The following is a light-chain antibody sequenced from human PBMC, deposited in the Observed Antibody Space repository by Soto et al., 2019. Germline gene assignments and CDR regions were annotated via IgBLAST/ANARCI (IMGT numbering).Light chain of an antibody. CDR2: GAS. CDR1: QSVSSTY. Sequence: EIVLTQSPGTLSLSTGERATLSCRASQSVSSTYLAWYQQNPGQAPRHLIYGASIRATGIPDRFSGSGSGTDFTLTISRLEPEDFAVYYCQQYGSSPTFGGGTKVEIK. V-gene: IGKV3-20*01. CDR3: QQYGSSPT. J-gene: IGKJ4*01.